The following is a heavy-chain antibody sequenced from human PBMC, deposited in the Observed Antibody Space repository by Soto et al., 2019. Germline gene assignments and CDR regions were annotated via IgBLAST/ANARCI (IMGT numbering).Heavy chain of an antibody. CDR3: VRDEGIEAMDV. D-gene: IGHD3-3*02. CDR1: GFTFSRNT. J-gene: IGHJ6*02. V-gene: IGHV3-21*01. Sequence: GGSLRLSCVTSGFTFSRNTMNWVRQAPGKGLEWVASITSSGSYVYYADSVKGRFSASRDNAKNSLSLQMDSLRPDDTAIYFCVRDEGIEAMDVWGQGTTVTVSS. CDR2: ITSSGSYV.